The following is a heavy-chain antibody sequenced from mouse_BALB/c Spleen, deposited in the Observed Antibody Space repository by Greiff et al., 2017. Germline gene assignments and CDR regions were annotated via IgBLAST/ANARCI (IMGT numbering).Heavy chain of an antibody. CDR1: GFTFSSFG. Sequence: EVMLVESGGGLVQPGGSRKLSCAASGFTFSSFGMHWVRQAPEKGLEWVAYISSGSSTIYYADTVKGRFTISRDNPKNTLFLQMTSLRSEDTAMYYCARSRDYDGGGFDYWGQGTTLTVSS. D-gene: IGHD2-4*01. J-gene: IGHJ2*01. CDR3: ARSRDYDGGGFDY. CDR2: ISSGSSTI. V-gene: IGHV5-17*02.